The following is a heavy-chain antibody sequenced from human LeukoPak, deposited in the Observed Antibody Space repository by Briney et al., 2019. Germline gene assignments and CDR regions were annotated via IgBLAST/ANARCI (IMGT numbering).Heavy chain of an antibody. CDR2: INSGGNT. CDR1: GFTVSSNQ. CDR3: ARDAKNARYNNAWRGYWFFDL. J-gene: IGHJ2*01. Sequence: PGGSPRLSCAASGFTVSSNQMSWVRQGPGKGLEWVSLINSGGNTNSADSVKGRFTISRDNSKNTLYLQMNSLRAEDTAVYYCARDAKNARYNNAWRGYWFFDLWGRGTQVTVSS. D-gene: IGHD1-14*01. V-gene: IGHV3-66*01.